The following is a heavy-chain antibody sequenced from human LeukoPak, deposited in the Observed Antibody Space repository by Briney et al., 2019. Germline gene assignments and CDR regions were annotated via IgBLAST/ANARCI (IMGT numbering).Heavy chain of an antibody. V-gene: IGHV1-2*02. J-gene: IGHJ4*02. CDR2: IHAGRGDT. CDR1: GVTLTGHY. Sequence: ASVKVSCKASGVTLTGHYMHWVREAPGQGLGCMGWIHAGRGDTNYAQKFQGRFTMTRDTSINTLFMELSSLRSDDAAVYYCARDENWGPDYWGQGTLVSVSS. D-gene: IGHD7-27*01. CDR3: ARDENWGPDY.